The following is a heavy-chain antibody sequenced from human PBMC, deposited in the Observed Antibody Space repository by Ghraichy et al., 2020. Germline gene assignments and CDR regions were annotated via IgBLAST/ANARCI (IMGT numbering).Heavy chain of an antibody. CDR2: IYHSGST. D-gene: IGHD1-14*01. Sequence: PLSLTCTVSGYSISSGYYWDWIRQPPGTGLEWIGSIYHSGSTFYNPSLRSRVTISVDTSKNQFSLKLSSVTAADTAVYYCARAERSIAPIGYWGQGTLVTVSS. V-gene: IGHV4-38-2*02. CDR1: GYSISSGYY. J-gene: IGHJ4*02. CDR3: ARAERSIAPIGY.